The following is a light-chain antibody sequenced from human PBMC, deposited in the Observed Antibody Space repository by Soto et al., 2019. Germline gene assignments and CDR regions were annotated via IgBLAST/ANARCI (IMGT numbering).Light chain of an antibody. CDR2: GAS. CDR3: QQHDRAAWA. CDR1: QSVSSNY. J-gene: IGKJ1*01. V-gene: IGKV3-20*01. Sequence: EIVVTQSPGTLSLSPGERATFSCRASQSVSSNYLAWYQQKPGQAPRLLIYGASNRATGVPDRFSGSGFGTDFTLTISRLEPEDFAVYYCQQHDRAAWAFGQGTRVEI.